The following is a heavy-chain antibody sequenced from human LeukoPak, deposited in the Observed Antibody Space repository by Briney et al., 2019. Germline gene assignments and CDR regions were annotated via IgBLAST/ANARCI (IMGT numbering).Heavy chain of an antibody. Sequence: PGGSLRLSCAASGFTFSSYWMHWVRQAPGKGLVWVSRINSDGSSTSYADSVKGRFTISRGNAKNTLYLQMNSLRAEDTAVYYCARAYYDSSGYCDYWGQGTLVTVSS. CDR2: INSDGSST. V-gene: IGHV3-74*01. D-gene: IGHD3-22*01. J-gene: IGHJ4*02. CDR1: GFTFSSYW. CDR3: ARAYYDSSGYCDY.